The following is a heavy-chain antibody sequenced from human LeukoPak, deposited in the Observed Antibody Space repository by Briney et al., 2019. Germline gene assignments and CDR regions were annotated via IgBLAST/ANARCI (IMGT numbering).Heavy chain of an antibody. J-gene: IGHJ4*02. CDR1: GFSFSGSA. Sequence: GGSLRLSCSASGFSFSGSAMHWVRQASGKGLEWVGRIRSKPNNYATVYAASVKGRFTISRDDSKNTAYLQMNSLKTEDTAVYYCSRPSYGDRERSDYWGQGTLVTVSS. D-gene: IGHD2-21*02. V-gene: IGHV3-73*01. CDR3: SRPSYGDRERSDY. CDR2: IRSKPNNYAT.